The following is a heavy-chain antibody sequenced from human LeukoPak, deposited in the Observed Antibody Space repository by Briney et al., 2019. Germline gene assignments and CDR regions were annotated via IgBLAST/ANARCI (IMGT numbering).Heavy chain of an antibody. Sequence: PSETLSLTCAVYGGSFSGYYWSWIRQPPGKGLEWIGEINHSGSTNYNPSLKSRVTISVDTSKNQFSLKLSSVTAADTAVYYCARRPVRGLYYFDHWGQGTLVTVSS. CDR3: ARRPVRGLYYFDH. J-gene: IGHJ4*02. D-gene: IGHD3/OR15-3a*01. V-gene: IGHV4-34*01. CDR2: INHSGST. CDR1: GGSFSGYY.